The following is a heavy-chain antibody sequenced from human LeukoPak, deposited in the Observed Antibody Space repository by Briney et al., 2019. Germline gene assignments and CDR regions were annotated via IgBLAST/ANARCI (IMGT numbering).Heavy chain of an antibody. J-gene: IGHJ2*01. V-gene: IGHV4-61*01. CDR3: ARDSLLRGSGWDYWYFDL. D-gene: IGHD6-25*01. CDR1: GGSVSKGNYY. Sequence: PSETLSLTCTVSGGSVSKGNYYCSWIRQPPGKGLEWIGNMHYSGSTNYNPSLKNRVTISVDTTMNQLSLLLTSATAADTAVYYCARDSLLRGSGWDYWYFDLWGRGTLVTVSS. CDR2: MHYSGST.